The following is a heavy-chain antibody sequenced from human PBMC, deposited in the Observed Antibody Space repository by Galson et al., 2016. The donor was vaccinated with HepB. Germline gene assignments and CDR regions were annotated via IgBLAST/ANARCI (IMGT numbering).Heavy chain of an antibody. CDR1: GYTFTDYY. Sequence: SVKVSCKASGYTFTDYYLDWVRQAPGQGLERMGWINPNSGDTNYAQKFQGRVTMSRDTSINTAYMELSSLKSDDTAVYYCAREGYCTGGVCLYWFDPWGQGTLVTVSS. CDR3: AREGYCTGGVCLYWFDP. J-gene: IGHJ5*02. CDR2: INPNSGDT. D-gene: IGHD2-8*02. V-gene: IGHV1-2*02.